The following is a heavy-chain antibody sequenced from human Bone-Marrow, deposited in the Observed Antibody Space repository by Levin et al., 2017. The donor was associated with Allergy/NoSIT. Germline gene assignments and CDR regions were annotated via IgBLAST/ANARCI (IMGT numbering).Heavy chain of an antibody. D-gene: IGHD5-12*01. CDR1: GFTFSSYA. Sequence: GGSLRLSCAASGFTFSSYAMSWVRQAPGKGLEWVSAISGSGGSTYYADSVKGRFTISRDNSKNTLYLQMNSLRAEDTAVYYCAKELAGYRFYYYYYGMDVWGQGTTVTVSS. CDR3: AKELAGYRFYYYYYGMDV. V-gene: IGHV3-23*01. CDR2: ISGSGGST. J-gene: IGHJ6*02.